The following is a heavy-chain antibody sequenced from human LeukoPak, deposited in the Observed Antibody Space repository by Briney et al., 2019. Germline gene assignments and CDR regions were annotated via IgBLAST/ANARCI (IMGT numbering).Heavy chain of an antibody. J-gene: IGHJ4*02. V-gene: IGHV3-9*01. D-gene: IGHD3-16*01. Sequence: SLRLSWAASGFTFSSYAMSWVRQAPGKGLEWVSGISWSGGTIVYADSVKGRFTISRDNVKNALYLQMNNLRPDDTALYYCAKDFTFLQRHQFDYWGQGTLVTVSS. CDR3: AKDFTFLQRHQFDY. CDR1: GFTFSSYA. CDR2: ISWSGGTI.